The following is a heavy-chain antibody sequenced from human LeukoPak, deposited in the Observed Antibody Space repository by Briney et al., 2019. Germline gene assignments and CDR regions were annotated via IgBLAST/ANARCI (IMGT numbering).Heavy chain of an antibody. Sequence: SETLSLTCAVYGGSFSGYYWSWVRQPPGKGLEWIGEIYHSGSTNYNPSLKSRVTISVDKSKNQFSLKLSSVTAADTAVYYCASPSSVDSNYWGQGTLVTVSS. CDR2: IYHSGST. CDR3: ASPSSVDSNY. D-gene: IGHD3/OR15-3a*01. CDR1: GGSFSGYY. J-gene: IGHJ4*02. V-gene: IGHV4-34*01.